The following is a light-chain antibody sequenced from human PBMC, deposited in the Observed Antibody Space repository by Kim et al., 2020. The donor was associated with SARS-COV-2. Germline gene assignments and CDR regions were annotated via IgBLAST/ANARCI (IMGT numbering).Light chain of an antibody. Sequence: EIVMTQPPATLSVSPGESATLSCRASQSVSSHLAWYQQKPGQAPRLLIYNASTRATGIPARFSGSGSGTEFTLTISSLQSEDSAIYYCQQYKNLPPLTFGGGTKVDVK. V-gene: IGKV3-15*01. J-gene: IGKJ4*01. CDR1: QSVSSH. CDR2: NAS. CDR3: QQYKNLPPLT.